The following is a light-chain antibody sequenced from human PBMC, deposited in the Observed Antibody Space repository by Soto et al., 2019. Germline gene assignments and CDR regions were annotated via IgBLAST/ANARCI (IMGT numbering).Light chain of an antibody. CDR2: DAS. J-gene: IGKJ1*01. CDR1: QDISNY. CDR3: QQYDNVPWT. V-gene: IGKV1-33*01. Sequence: DIQMTQSPSSLSASVGDRVTITCQASQDISNYLNWYKQKPGKAPKLLIYDASNLLTGVPSRFSGSGSGTDFTFTISSLQPEDTATYYCQQYDNVPWTFGQGTKVEIK.